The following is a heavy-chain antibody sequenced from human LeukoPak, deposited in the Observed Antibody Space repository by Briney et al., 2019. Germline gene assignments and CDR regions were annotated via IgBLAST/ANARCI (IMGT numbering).Heavy chain of an antibody. D-gene: IGHD4-17*01. V-gene: IGHV4-59*01. CDR3: ARARGGYGDYGSWFDP. CDR2: VHYSGST. J-gene: IGHJ5*02. CDR1: GDSISGYY. Sequence: SETLSLTCTVSGDSISGYYWNWIRQPPGKGLEWIGFVHYSGSTNCNPFLKSRVTISVDISKNQFSLNLSSVTAADTAVYYCARARGGYGDYGSWFDPRGQGTLVPVSS.